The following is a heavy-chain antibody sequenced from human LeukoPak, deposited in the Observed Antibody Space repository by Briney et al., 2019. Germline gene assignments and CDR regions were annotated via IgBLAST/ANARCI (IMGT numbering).Heavy chain of an antibody. CDR1: GYSISSGYY. V-gene: IGHV4-38-2*02. CDR3: VRERSSSSDY. CDR2: IYHSGST. J-gene: IGHJ4*02. Sequence: PSETLSLTCAVSGYSISSGYYWGWIRQPPGKGLEWIGSIYHSGSTYYNPSFKSRVTVSVDTSKNQFSLKLSSVTATDAAIYYCVRERSSSSDYWGQGTLVTVSS. D-gene: IGHD6-6*01.